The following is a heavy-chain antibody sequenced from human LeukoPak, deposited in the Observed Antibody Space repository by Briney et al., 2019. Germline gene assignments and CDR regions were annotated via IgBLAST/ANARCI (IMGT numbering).Heavy chain of an antibody. CDR1: GFTFSNYG. D-gene: IGHD5-18*01. CDR2: IVGSGVTT. J-gene: IGHJ4*02. Sequence: GGSLRLSCVASGFTFSNYGMSWVRQAPGKGLEWVSGIVGSGVTTYYADSVKGRFTISRDNSKDTLYLHMNGLRVEDTAIYYCARDERWIQFNYWGQGTLVTVSS. V-gene: IGHV3-23*01. CDR3: ARDERWIQFNY.